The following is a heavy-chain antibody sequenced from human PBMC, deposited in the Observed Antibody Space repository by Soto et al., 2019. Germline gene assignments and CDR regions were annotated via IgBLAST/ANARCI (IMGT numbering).Heavy chain of an antibody. D-gene: IGHD3-22*01. V-gene: IGHV5-10-1*01. CDR1: GYSFTSYW. CDR2: IDPSDSYT. Sequence: RGASLKISCKGSGYSFTSYWISWVRQMPGKGLEWMGRIDPSDSYTNYSPSFQGHVTISADKSISTAYLQWSSLKASDTAMYYCARHSPPDYYDSSGYPAPFDYWGQGTLVTVSS. CDR3: ARHSPPDYYDSSGYPAPFDY. J-gene: IGHJ4*02.